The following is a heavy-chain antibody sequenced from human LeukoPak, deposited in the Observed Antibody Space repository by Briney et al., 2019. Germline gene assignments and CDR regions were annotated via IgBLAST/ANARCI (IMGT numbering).Heavy chain of an antibody. CDR2: ISSSGSSI. Sequence: GGSLRLSCAASGFTFSDYYMSWIRQVPGKGLERVSYISSSGSSIYYADSVKGRFTISRDNAKNSLYLQMNSLRAEDTAVYYCARGSSWYGFDYWGQGTLVTVSS. V-gene: IGHV3-11*01. D-gene: IGHD6-13*01. CDR1: GFTFSDYY. CDR3: ARGSSWYGFDY. J-gene: IGHJ4*02.